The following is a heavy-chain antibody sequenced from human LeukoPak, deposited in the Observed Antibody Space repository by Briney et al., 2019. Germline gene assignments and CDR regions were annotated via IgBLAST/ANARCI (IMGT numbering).Heavy chain of an antibody. D-gene: IGHD3-22*01. J-gene: IGHJ4*02. Sequence: SETLSLTCTVSGGSISSYYWSWIRQPPGKGLEWIGEINHSGSTNYNPSLKSRVTISVDTSKNQFSLKLSSVTAADTAVYYCARGRYYYDSSGYRPWYYFDYWGQGTLVTVSS. CDR1: GGSISSYY. CDR3: ARGRYYYDSSGYRPWYYFDY. V-gene: IGHV4-34*01. CDR2: INHSGST.